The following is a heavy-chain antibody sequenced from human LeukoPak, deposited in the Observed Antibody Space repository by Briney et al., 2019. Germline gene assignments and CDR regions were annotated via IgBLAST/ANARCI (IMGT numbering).Heavy chain of an antibody. Sequence: SETLSLTCTVSGGSIGSSTYYWGWIRQPPGKGLVWIGSIYYSGSTYYNPSLKSRVTISVDTSKNQFSLNLTSVTAADTAVYYCARSTTIKDWFDPWGQGTLVTVSS. V-gene: IGHV4-39*01. CDR2: IYYSGST. CDR3: ARSTTIKDWFDP. CDR1: GGSIGSSTYY. D-gene: IGHD4-11*01. J-gene: IGHJ5*02.